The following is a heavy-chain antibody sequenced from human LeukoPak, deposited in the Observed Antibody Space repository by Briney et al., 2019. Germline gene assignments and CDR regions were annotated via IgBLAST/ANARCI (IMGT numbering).Heavy chain of an antibody. V-gene: IGHV3-66*02. CDR3: VRVLQPPYYWFDP. CDR1: GLTVSSNY. Sequence: GGSLRLSCAASGLTVSSNYMTWARQAPGKGLEWVSVLYSGGTTIYAASVKGRFTISRDNVKNILYLEMNSLRPEDTGVYYCVRVLQPPYYWFDPWGQGTLVTVSS. J-gene: IGHJ5*02. D-gene: IGHD2-15*01. CDR2: LYSGGTT.